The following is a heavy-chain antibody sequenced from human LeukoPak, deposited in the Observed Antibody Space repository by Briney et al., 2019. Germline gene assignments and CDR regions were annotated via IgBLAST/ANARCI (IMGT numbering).Heavy chain of an antibody. CDR3: ARRSPRFGYYGSGSYPDY. CDR2: INHSGST. CDR1: GGSFGGYY. Sequence: PSETLSLTCAVYGGSFGGYYWSWIRQPPGKGLEWIGEINHSGSTNYNPSLKSRVTISVDTSKNQFSLKLSSVTAADTAVYYCARRSPRFGYYGSGSYPDYWGQGTLVTVSS. V-gene: IGHV4-34*01. D-gene: IGHD3-10*01. J-gene: IGHJ4*02.